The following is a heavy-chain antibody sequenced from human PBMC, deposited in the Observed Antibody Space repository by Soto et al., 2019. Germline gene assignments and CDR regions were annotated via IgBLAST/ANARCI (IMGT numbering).Heavy chain of an antibody. CDR3: ARVSVHDILTGYFPFDS. CDR2: ISAYNGNT. Sequence: QVQLVQSGAEVKKPGASVKVSCKASGYTFTSYGISWVRQAPGQGLEWMGWISAYNGNTNYAQKLQGRVTMTTDTSTSTAYMELRSLRSDDTAVYYCARVSVHDILTGYFPFDSWGQGTLVTVSS. J-gene: IGHJ4*02. D-gene: IGHD3-9*01. V-gene: IGHV1-18*01. CDR1: GYTFTSYG.